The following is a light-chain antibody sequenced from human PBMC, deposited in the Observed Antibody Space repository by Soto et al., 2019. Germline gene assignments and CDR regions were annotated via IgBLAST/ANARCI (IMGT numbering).Light chain of an antibody. CDR2: DVS. CDR1: SSDIGGYNY. CDR3: SSYTTRSTYA. Sequence: QSVLTPPASGSGSPGQSIAISCTGTSSDIGGYNYVSWYRHHPGKAPKVMIYDVSNRPSGVSDRFSGSKSGNTASLTISGLQAEDEADYYCSSYTTRSTYAFGPGTKVPVL. J-gene: IGLJ1*01. V-gene: IGLV2-14*03.